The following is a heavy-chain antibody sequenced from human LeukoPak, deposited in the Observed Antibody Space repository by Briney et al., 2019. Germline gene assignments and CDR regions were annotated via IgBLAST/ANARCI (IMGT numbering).Heavy chain of an antibody. CDR3: ARGGGYNYEGLDY. V-gene: IGHV3-33*01. CDR1: GFTCSSYG. D-gene: IGHD5-24*01. CDR2: IWYDGSNK. Sequence: PGRSLRLSCAASGFTCSSYGMHWVRQAPGKGLEWVAVIWYDGSNKYYADSVKGRFTISRDNSKNTLYLQMNSLRAEDTAVYYCARGGGYNYEGLDYWGQGTLVTVSS. J-gene: IGHJ4*02.